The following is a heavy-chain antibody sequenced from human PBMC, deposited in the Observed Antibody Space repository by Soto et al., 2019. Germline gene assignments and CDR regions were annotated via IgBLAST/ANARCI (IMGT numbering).Heavy chain of an antibody. D-gene: IGHD6-19*01. CDR1: GFVFRSYW. CDR2: INQDGSEK. Sequence: GGSLRLSCAASGFVFRSYWMGWVRQAPGKGLEWVANINQDGSEKYYVDSVRGRFIISRDNAENSLYLQMNSLRAEDTALYYCARDGVAAGLYLDNWGQGTLVTVSS. J-gene: IGHJ4*02. V-gene: IGHV3-7*01. CDR3: ARDGVAAGLYLDN.